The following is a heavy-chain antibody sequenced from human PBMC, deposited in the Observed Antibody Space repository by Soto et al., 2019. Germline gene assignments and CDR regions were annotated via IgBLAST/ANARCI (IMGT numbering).Heavy chain of an antibody. D-gene: IGHD3-22*01. V-gene: IGHV3-30-3*01. Sequence: QVQLVESGGGVVQPGRSLRLSCAASGFTFGIYPMHWVRRAPGKGLEWVAVIGNDGTATSYPDSVKGRFTISRDNSKSTLYLEMNSLTVEDTALYFCAREDSSSGPAGTFQHWGQGTLVTVSS. J-gene: IGHJ1*01. CDR2: IGNDGTAT. CDR3: AREDSSSGPAGTFQH. CDR1: GFTFGIYP.